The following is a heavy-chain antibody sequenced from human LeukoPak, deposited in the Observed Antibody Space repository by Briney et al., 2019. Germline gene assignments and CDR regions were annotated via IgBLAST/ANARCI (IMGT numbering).Heavy chain of an antibody. D-gene: IGHD3-10*01. J-gene: IGHJ4*02. Sequence: GESLRISCKGSGYNFSRYWIGWVRQMAGKGLEWMGIIYPDDSETRCSPSFQGQVTISADKSINTAYLQWSSLKASDTAMYYCAKGSGSYYKVPFDYWGQGTLVTVSS. CDR3: AKGSGSYYKVPFDY. CDR2: IYPDDSET. CDR1: GYNFSRYW. V-gene: IGHV5-51*01.